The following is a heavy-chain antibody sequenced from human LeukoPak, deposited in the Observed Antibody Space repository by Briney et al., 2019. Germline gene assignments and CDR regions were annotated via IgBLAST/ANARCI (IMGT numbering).Heavy chain of an antibody. CDR1: GLNFDDSA. V-gene: IGHV3-43*02. CDR3: AKESGKFDY. J-gene: IGHJ4*02. CDR2: ISADGGST. Sequence: GGSLRLSCVASGLNFDDSAMHWVRHATGKGLEWVSLISADGGSTFSADSVKGRFSISRDNSKNSLYLQMNSLRSEDTAMYYCAKESGKFDYWGQGTLVAVSS.